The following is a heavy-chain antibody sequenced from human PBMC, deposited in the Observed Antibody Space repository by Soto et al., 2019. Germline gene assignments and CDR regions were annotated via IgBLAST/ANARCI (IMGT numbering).Heavy chain of an antibody. V-gene: IGHV4-59*08. Sequence: SETLSLTCTVSGGSISSYYWSWIRQPPGKGLEWIRYIYYSGSTNYNPSLKSRVTISVDTSKNQFSLKLSSVTAADTAVYYCARHVPYCSDTSHCAYGMDVWGQGTTLTVSS. CDR1: GGSISSYY. CDR3: ARHVPYCSDTSHCAYGMDV. D-gene: IGHD2-2*01. CDR2: IYYSGST. J-gene: IGHJ6*02.